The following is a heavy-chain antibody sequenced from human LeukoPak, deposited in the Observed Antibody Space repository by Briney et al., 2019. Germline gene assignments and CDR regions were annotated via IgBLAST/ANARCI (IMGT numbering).Heavy chain of an antibody. CDR3: ARDISSWSNWFDP. CDR1: GYTFTGYY. D-gene: IGHD6-13*01. Sequence: ASVKVSCKASGYTFTGYYMHWVRQAPGQGLEWMGWINPNSGGTNYVQKFQGRVTMTRDTSISTAYMELSRLRSDDTAVYYCARDISSWSNWFDPWGQGTLVTVSS. V-gene: IGHV1-2*02. CDR2: INPNSGGT. J-gene: IGHJ5*02.